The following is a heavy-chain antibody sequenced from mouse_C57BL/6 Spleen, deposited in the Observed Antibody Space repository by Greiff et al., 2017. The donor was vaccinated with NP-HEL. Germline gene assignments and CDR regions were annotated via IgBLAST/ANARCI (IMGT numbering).Heavy chain of an antibody. D-gene: IGHD2-2*01. J-gene: IGHJ4*01. CDR1: GYTFTDYY. CDR2: IYPGSGNT. V-gene: IGHV1-76*01. Sequence: VQLQQSGAELVRPGASVKLSCKASGYTFTDYYINWVKQRPGQGLEWIARIYPGSGNTYYNEKFKGKATLTAEKSSSTAYMQLSSLTSEDSAVYFCATGYDVNAMDYWGQGTSVTVSS. CDR3: ATGYDVNAMDY.